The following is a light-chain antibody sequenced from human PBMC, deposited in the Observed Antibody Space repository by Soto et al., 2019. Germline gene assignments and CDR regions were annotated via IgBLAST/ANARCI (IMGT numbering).Light chain of an antibody. Sequence: QSVLTQPASVSGSPGQSITISCTGTSSDVGGYNYVSWYQQHPGKAPKLMIYEVSNRPSGVSNRFSGSKSGNTASLTISGLQAYDEADYYCCSSAGTYTFVFGTGTKVTVL. J-gene: IGLJ1*01. V-gene: IGLV2-14*01. CDR3: CSSAGTYTFV. CDR1: SSDVGGYNY. CDR2: EVS.